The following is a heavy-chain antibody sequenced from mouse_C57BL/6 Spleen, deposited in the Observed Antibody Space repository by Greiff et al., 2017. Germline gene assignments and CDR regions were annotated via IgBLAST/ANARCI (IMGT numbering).Heavy chain of an antibody. Sequence: QVQLQQPGAELVKPGASVKLSCKASGYTFTSYWMHWVKQRPGQGLEWIGMIHPNSGSTNYNEKFKSKATLTVDKSSSTAYMQLSSLTSEDSAVYYCARYYSNYVAWFAYWGQGTLVTVSA. CDR2: IHPNSGST. D-gene: IGHD2-5*01. J-gene: IGHJ3*01. CDR3: ARYYSNYVAWFAY. CDR1: GYTFTSYW. V-gene: IGHV1-64*01.